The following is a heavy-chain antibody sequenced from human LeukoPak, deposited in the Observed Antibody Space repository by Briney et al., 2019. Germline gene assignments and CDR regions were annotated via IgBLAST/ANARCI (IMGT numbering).Heavy chain of an antibody. CDR1: GFTFGDYA. CDR2: IRRKAHGGTT. V-gene: IGHV3-49*04. Sequence: PGRSLRLSCTTSGFTFGDYAMSWVRQAPGKGLEWVSFIRRKAHGGTTEYAASVKGRFSSSRDDSKSIAYLQMNSLKTEDTAVYFCTRVTYYYDNSGYFRFDSWGQGSLVTVSS. J-gene: IGHJ4*02. CDR3: TRVTYYYDNSGYFRFDS. D-gene: IGHD3-22*01.